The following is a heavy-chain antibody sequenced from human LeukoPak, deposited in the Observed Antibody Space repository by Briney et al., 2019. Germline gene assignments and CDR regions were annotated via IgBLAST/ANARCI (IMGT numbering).Heavy chain of an antibody. J-gene: IGHJ2*01. CDR2: ISRSGSST. V-gene: IGHV3-23*01. CDR3: AKGGDILTGYYLYWYFDL. CDR1: GFTFSAYA. D-gene: IGHD3-9*01. Sequence: GGSLRLSCAASGFTFSAYAMSWVRQAPGKGLEWVSAISRSGSSTDYADSVKGRFTISRDNSKNTLYVQMNSLRPEDTAVYYCAKGGDILTGYYLYWYFDLWGRGTLVTVSS.